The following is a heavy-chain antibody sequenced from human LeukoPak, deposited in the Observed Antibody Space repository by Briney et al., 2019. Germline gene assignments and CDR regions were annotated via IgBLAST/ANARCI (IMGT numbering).Heavy chain of an antibody. CDR1: GGSITSYY. D-gene: IGHD4-23*01. J-gene: IGHJ4*02. CDR3: ARHADYGGYLDY. Sequence: SETLSLTCTVSGGSITSYYWSWIRQPPGKGMEWIGYIYYSGSTNYNPSPKSRVTVSVDTSKSQFSLRLTSVTAADTAVYYCARHADYGGYLDYWGQGTLVTVSS. V-gene: IGHV4-59*08. CDR2: IYYSGST.